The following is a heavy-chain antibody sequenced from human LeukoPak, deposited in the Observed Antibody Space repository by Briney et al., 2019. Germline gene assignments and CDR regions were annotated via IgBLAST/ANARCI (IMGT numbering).Heavy chain of an antibody. CDR2: ITSSGSYI. CDR1: GFTFSNYS. CDR3: ARAEALKFRDFDY. J-gene: IGHJ4*02. V-gene: IGHV3-21*01. Sequence: GGSLRLSCAASGFTFSNYSMNWVRQAPGKGLEWVSSITSSGSYIYYADSVKGRFTISRDNARNSLYLQMNRLRAEDTAIYYCARAEALKFRDFDYWGQGTLVTVSS.